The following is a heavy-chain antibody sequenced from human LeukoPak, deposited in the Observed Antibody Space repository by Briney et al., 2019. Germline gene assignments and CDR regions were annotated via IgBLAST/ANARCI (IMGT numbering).Heavy chain of an antibody. J-gene: IGHJ4*02. CDR3: ARDTAMGSFDY. CDR2: INPNSGGT. CDR1: GYTFTGYY. Sequence: ASVKVSCKASGYTFTGYYMHWVRQAPGQGLEWMGWINPNSGGTNYARKFQGRVTMTRDTSISTAYMELSRLRSDDTAVYYCARDTAMGSFDYWGQGTLVTVSS. V-gene: IGHV1-2*02. D-gene: IGHD5-18*01.